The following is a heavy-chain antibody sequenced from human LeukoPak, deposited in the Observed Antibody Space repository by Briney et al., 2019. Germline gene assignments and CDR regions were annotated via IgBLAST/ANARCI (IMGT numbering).Heavy chain of an antibody. V-gene: IGHV4-39*07. CDR3: ARGESYYFDY. CDR2: IYYTGST. D-gene: IGHD3-16*02. CDR1: GGSISSSSYY. Sequence: PSETLSLTCTVSGGSISSSSYYRGWIRQPPGKGLEWIGSIYYTGSTYYNPSLKSRVTISVDTSKKQFSLKLSSVTAADTAVYYCARGESYYFDYWGQGTLVTVSS. J-gene: IGHJ4*02.